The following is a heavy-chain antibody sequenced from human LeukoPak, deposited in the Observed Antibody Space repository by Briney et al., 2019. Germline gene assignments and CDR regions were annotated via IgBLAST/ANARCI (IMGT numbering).Heavy chain of an antibody. CDR2: INTDGTVT. CDR3: ATKQWLAPPPDS. Sequence: GGSLRLSCAASGFTFSKYWMLWVRQAPGKGLQSVSRINTDGTVTTYADSAKGRFTVSRDNADNTMFLQMNSVRDEDTAVYYCATKQWLAPPPDSWGQGTPVTVSS. CDR1: GFTFSKYW. J-gene: IGHJ4*02. V-gene: IGHV3-74*01. D-gene: IGHD6-19*01.